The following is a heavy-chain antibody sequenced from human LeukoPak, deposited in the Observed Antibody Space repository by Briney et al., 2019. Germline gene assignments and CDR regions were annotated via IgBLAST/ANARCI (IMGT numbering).Heavy chain of an antibody. CDR1: GFTFSSYS. CDR2: ISSSSSYI. V-gene: IGHV3-21*01. CDR3: ARSKDRAFYYDSSGYPDY. J-gene: IGHJ4*02. Sequence: KPGGSLRLSCAASGFTFSSYSMNWVRQAPGKGLEWVSSISSSSSYIYYADSAKGRFTISRDNAKNSLYLQMNSLRAEDTAVYYCARSKDRAFYYDSSGYPDYWGQGTLVTVSS. D-gene: IGHD3-22*01.